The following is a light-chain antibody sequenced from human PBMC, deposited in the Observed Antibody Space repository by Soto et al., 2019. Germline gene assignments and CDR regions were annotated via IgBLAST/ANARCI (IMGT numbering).Light chain of an antibody. CDR2: NSS. V-gene: IGKV1-5*03. CDR3: QQYGA. J-gene: IGKJ1*01. CDR1: ASISSW. Sequence: IHMTHSPSTLSASVLYRVTITCRAIASISSWLAWYQQQPGKAPKLLIYNSSILENEVPSRFSGGGSGTEFTLTISSLQPDDFATYYCQQYGAFGQGTKVDIK.